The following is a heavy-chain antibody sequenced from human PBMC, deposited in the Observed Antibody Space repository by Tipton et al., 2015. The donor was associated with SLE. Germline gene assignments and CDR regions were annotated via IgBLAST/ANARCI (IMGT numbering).Heavy chain of an antibody. J-gene: IGHJ4*02. D-gene: IGHD3-22*01. CDR2: INHSGST. CDR3: ARDSSGYSIFFDY. CDR1: GGSFSGYY. V-gene: IGHV4-34*01. Sequence: TLSLTCAVYGGSFSGYYWGWIRQPPGKGLEWIGEINHSGSTNYNPSLKSRVTISVDTSKNQFSLKLSSVTAADTAVYYCARDSSGYSIFFDYWGQGTLVTVS.